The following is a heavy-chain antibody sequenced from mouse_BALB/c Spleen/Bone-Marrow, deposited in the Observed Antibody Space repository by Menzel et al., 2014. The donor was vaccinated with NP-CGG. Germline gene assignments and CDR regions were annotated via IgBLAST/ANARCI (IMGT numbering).Heavy chain of an antibody. D-gene: IGHD2-1*01. V-gene: IGHV2-6-4*01. J-gene: IGHJ3*01. CDR3: ARNGNSFAY. Sequence: VKLQESGPGLVSPSQRLSVSCTVSGFSLSRYSVHWVRQPPGKGLEWLGMIWGGGSTDYNSALKSRLSISKDNSKSQVFLKMNSLQTDDTATYYCARNGNSFAYWGQGTLVTVSA. CDR1: GFSLSRYS. CDR2: IWGGGST.